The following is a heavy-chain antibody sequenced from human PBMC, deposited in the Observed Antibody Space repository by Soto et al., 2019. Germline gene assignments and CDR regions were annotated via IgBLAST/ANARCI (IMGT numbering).Heavy chain of an antibody. Sequence: SLRLSCEAPGFTFISYWMSWDRQAPGEGWERVGNVREDGSQKFLVDLVKGLFSISRDNAKHFIYFCMNSVRAEDTAVYYCVRDGSSGCHFDSWGQGTLVTVSS. CDR2: VREDGSQK. CDR1: GFTFISYW. J-gene: IGHJ4*02. V-gene: IGHV3-7*01. CDR3: VRDGSSGCHFDS. D-gene: IGHD6-19*01.